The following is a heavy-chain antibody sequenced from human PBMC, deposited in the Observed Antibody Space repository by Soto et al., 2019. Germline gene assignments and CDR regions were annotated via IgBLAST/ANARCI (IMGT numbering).Heavy chain of an antibody. J-gene: IGHJ6*02. Sequence: QVQLVQSGAEVKKPGSSVKVSCEASGGTFSSYPINWVRQAPGQGLEWMGGIIPFFGTSNYAQKFQGRVTITADDSTSTAYMALRSLRSEDTAVYYCARVGHITNYGMAVWGQVTTVTVSS. D-gene: IGHD1-26*01. CDR1: GGTFSSYP. CDR3: ARVGHITNYGMAV. V-gene: IGHV1-69*01. CDR2: IIPFFGTS.